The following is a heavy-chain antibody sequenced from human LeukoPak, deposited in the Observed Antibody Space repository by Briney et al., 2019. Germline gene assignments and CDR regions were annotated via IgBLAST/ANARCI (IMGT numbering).Heavy chain of an antibody. Sequence: NPSETLSLTCTVSGGSISSSSYYWGWIRQPPGKGLEWIGYIYYSGSSNSNPSLKSRATISVDMSRKHFFLDLISVTAADTAVYYCARAVHYSGTSDQYTGGWYYFDFWGQGTLVTVSS. CDR2: IYYSGSS. CDR3: ARAVHYSGTSDQYTGGWYYFDF. CDR1: GGSISSSSYY. J-gene: IGHJ4*02. D-gene: IGHD3-10*01. V-gene: IGHV4-61*05.